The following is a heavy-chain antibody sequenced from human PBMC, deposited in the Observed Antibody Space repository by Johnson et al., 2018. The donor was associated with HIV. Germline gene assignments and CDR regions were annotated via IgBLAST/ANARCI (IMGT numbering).Heavy chain of an antibody. CDR1: GFTFSSYA. J-gene: IGHJ3*01. Sequence: QVQLVESGGGVVQPGRSLRLSCAASGFTFSSYAMHWVRQAPGKGLEWVAVISYDGSNKYSADSVKGRFTISRDNSKNTLYLQMNSLRAGDTALYYCARGSYDGDAFDVWGQGTMVTVSS. V-gene: IGHV3-30*14. CDR3: ARGSYDGDAFDV. CDR2: ISYDGSNK. D-gene: IGHD1-26*01.